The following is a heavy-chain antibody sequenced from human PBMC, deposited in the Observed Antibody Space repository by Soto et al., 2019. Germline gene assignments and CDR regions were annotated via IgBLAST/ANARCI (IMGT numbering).Heavy chain of an antibody. D-gene: IGHD2-8*01. CDR3: SRDHSVLMESLDYYCYREV. J-gene: IGHJ6*03. CDR1: GYTFTSYA. CDR2: INAGNGNT. Sequence: QVQLVQAGAEVKKPGASVKVSCKASGYTFTSYAMHWVRQAPGQRLEWMGWINAGNGNTKYSQKFQGRVTITRDTSASTAYMELSSRRSADTAVYYCSRDHSVLMESLDYYCYREVWGKGTTVTVSS. V-gene: IGHV1-3*01.